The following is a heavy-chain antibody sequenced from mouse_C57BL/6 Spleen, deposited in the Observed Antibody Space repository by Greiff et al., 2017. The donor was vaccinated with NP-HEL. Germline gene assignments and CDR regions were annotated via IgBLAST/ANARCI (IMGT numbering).Heavy chain of an antibody. CDR2: INPGSGGT. D-gene: IGHD4-1*02. V-gene: IGHV1-54*01. Sequence: VQLQQSGAELVRPGTSVKVSCKASGYAFTNYLIEWVKQRPGQGLEWIGVINPGSGGTNYNEKFKGKATLTADKSSSTAYMQLSSLTSEDSAVYSCARSSQLRQAMDYWGQGTSVTVSS. CDR1: GYAFTNYL. J-gene: IGHJ4*01. CDR3: ARSSQLRQAMDY.